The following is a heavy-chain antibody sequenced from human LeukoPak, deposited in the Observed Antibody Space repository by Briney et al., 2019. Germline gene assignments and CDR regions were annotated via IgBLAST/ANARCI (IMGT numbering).Heavy chain of an antibody. CDR2: ISYDGSNK. V-gene: IGHV3-30*04. D-gene: IGHD2-15*01. CDR3: AGADEYCSGGSCYAFDY. J-gene: IGHJ4*02. Sequence: GGSLRLSCAASGFTFSSYAMHWVRQAPGKGLEWVAVISYDGSNKYYADSVKGRFTISRDNSKNTLYLQMNSLRAEDTAVYYCAGADEYCSGGSCYAFDYWGQGTLVTVSS. CDR1: GFTFSSYA.